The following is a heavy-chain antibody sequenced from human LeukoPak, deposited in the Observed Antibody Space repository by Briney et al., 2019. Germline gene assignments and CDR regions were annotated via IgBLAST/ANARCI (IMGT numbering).Heavy chain of an antibody. V-gene: IGHV3-74*01. CDR2: ISPTGSTT. J-gene: IGHJ5*02. D-gene: IGHD2/OR15-2a*01. CDR1: GFSFSGHW. Sequence: PGGSLRLSCTASGFSFSGHWMHWARQLPGKGLVWVSRISPTGSTTSYADSVKGRFTVSRDNAKNTLYLQVNNLRAEDTAVYYCAKEFYNHWGQGTLVTVSS. CDR3: AKEFYNH.